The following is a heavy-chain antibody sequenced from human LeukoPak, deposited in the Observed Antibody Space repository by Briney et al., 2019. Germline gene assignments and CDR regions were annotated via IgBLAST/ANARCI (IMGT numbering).Heavy chain of an antibody. CDR3: ARWLATIGRVSDI. J-gene: IGHJ3*02. CDR1: GFTFSSYW. Sequence: GGSLTLSCAASGFTFSSYWMSWVRQAPGKGLEWEADIKQDGSDKYYVDSVKGRFTISRDNAKNSLYLQMNSLRAEDTAVYYCARWLATIGRVSDIWGQGTMVTVSS. V-gene: IGHV3-7*01. D-gene: IGHD5-12*01. CDR2: IKQDGSDK.